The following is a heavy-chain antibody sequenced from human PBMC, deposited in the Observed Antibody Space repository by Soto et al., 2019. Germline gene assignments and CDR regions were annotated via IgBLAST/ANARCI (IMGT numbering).Heavy chain of an antibody. CDR3: AREYPGIAVAGDYYYYGMDV. Sequence: GASVKVSCKASGGTFSSYAISCVRQAPGQGLEWMGGIIPIFGTANYAQKFQGRVTITADESTSTAYMELSSLRSEDTAVYYCAREYPGIAVAGDYYYYGMDVWGQGTTVTVSS. CDR2: IIPIFGTA. V-gene: IGHV1-69*13. J-gene: IGHJ6*02. D-gene: IGHD6-19*01. CDR1: GGTFSSYA.